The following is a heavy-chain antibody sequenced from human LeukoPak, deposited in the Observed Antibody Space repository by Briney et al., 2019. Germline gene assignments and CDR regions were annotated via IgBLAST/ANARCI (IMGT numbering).Heavy chain of an antibody. CDR1: GFFFDEFG. V-gene: IGHV3-20*01. CDR3: ARVQFDTSGFHNGFDI. Sequence: GGSLRLSCAASGFFFDEFGMTWVRQGPGKGLEWVSGINWNGANTGYADSAKGRFTISRDNAKNILYLQMSSLRAEDTALYHCARVQFDTSGFHNGFDIWGPGTMVTVSS. CDR2: INWNGANT. D-gene: IGHD3-22*01. J-gene: IGHJ3*02.